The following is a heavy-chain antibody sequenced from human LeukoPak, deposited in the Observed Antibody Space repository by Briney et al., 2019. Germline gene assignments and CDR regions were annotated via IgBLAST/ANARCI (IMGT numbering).Heavy chain of an antibody. CDR2: ISAYNGNT. J-gene: IGHJ4*02. Sequence: GASVKVSCKASGYTFTSYGISWVRQAPGQGLEWMGWISAYNGNTNYAQKLQGRVTMTTDTSTSTAYMELRSLRSDDTAVYYCARLGCSGGSCYVWAWFDYWGQGTLVTVSS. V-gene: IGHV1-18*01. CDR1: GYTFTSYG. D-gene: IGHD2-15*01. CDR3: ARLGCSGGSCYVWAWFDY.